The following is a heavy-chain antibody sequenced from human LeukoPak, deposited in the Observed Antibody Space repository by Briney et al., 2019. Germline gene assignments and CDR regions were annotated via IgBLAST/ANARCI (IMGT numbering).Heavy chain of an antibody. V-gene: IGHV3-48*01. J-gene: IGHJ4*02. D-gene: IGHD6-19*01. CDR3: ARERGDIAVAEADY. CDR1: GFTFSSYS. CDR2: ISSSSSTI. Sequence: PGGSLRLSCAASGFTFSSYSMNWVRQAPGKGLEWVSYISSSSSTIYYADSVKGRFTISRDNAKNSLYLQMNSLRAEDTAVYYCARERGDIAVAEADYWGQGTLVTVSS.